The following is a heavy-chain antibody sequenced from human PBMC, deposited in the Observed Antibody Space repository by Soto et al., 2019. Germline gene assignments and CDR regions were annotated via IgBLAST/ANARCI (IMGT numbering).Heavy chain of an antibody. CDR2: ISPDGGRT. Sequence: ASVKVSCKASGYTFTTYYMHWVRQAPGQGLEWMGIISPDGGRTSYAQKFQGRVTMTRDTSTSTVYMELSSLRSEDTAVYYCARGPHGYYYDSSGYYYFDYWGQGTLVTVSS. J-gene: IGHJ4*02. D-gene: IGHD3-22*01. CDR3: ARGPHGYYYDSSGYYYFDY. CDR1: GYTFTTYY. V-gene: IGHV1-46*01.